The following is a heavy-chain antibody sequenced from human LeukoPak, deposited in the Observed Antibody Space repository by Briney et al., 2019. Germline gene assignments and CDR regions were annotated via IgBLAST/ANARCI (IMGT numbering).Heavy chain of an antibody. CDR2: IIPIFGTA. CDR3: ARGSGSYYNPSYYYYYMDV. J-gene: IGHJ6*03. CDR1: GGTFSSYA. D-gene: IGHD3-10*01. Sequence: SVKVSCKASGGTFSSYAISWVRQAPGQGLEWMGGIIPIFGTANYAQKFQGRVTITADESMSTAYMELSSLRSEDTAVYYCARGSGSYYNPSYYYYYMDVWGKGTTVTVSS. V-gene: IGHV1-69*13.